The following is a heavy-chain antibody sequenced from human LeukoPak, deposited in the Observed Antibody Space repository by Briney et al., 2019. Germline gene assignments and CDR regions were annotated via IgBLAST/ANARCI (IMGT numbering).Heavy chain of an antibody. V-gene: IGHV3-7*03. CDR3: ASGGALWFGESKFDY. J-gene: IGHJ4*02. CDR2: IKEDGREQ. D-gene: IGHD3-10*01. CDR1: GFTFSRYW. Sequence: GGSLRLSCAASGFTFSRYWMTWVRQAPGKGLEWVANIKEDGREQHYVDSVEGRFTISRDNPKNSLYLQMNSLRAEDTAVYYCASGGALWFGESKFDYWGQGTLVTVSS.